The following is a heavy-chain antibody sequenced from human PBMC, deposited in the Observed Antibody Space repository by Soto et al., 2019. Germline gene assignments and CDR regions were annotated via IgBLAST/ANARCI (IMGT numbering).Heavy chain of an antibody. CDR2: ISYDGSNK. Sequence: QVQLVESGGGVVQTGRSLRLSCAASGFTFSSYGMQWVRQAPGKGLEWVAVISYDGSNKYYADSVKGRFTISRDNSKNTLYLQMNSLRAGETAVYYCAKPQYHDYYGMDVWGQGTTVTVSS. D-gene: IGHD2-2*01. J-gene: IGHJ6*02. CDR1: GFTFSSYG. V-gene: IGHV3-30*18. CDR3: AKPQYHDYYGMDV.